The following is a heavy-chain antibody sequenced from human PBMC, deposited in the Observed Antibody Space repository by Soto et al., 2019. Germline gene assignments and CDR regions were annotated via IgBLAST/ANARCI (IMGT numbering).Heavy chain of an antibody. CDR3: ARQRVLSTNMFITSFDP. D-gene: IGHD3-10*02. CDR2: VYYTETT. V-gene: IGHV4-39*01. J-gene: IGHJ5*02. Sequence: SETLSLTCSLSGGSINSSDHFWGWIRHTPGKGLEWIGSVYYTETTYYNPSLKSPVTISVETSRNTFSLKVNSVTAADTGIYYCARQRVLSTNMFITSFDPWGQGTLVPSPQ. CDR1: GGSINSSDHF.